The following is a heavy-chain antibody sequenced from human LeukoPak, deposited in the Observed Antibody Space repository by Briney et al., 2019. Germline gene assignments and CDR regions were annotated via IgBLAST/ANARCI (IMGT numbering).Heavy chain of an antibody. CDR3: ARHVGEVPSGVNY. J-gene: IGHJ4*02. V-gene: IGHV3-48*01. Sequence: GGSLRLSCAASGFTFNGYSMSWIRQAPGKGLEWVSYISGSSGTIYYADSVKGRFTISRDNAKNSLYLQMNSLRAEDTSVYYCARHVGEVPSGVNYWGQGTLVTVSS. D-gene: IGHD3-10*01. CDR1: GFTFNGYS. CDR2: ISGSSGTI.